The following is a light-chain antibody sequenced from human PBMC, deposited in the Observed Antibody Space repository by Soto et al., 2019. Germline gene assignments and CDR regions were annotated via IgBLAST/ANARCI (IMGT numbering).Light chain of an antibody. CDR2: SAS. CDR1: QSVSSNY. CDR3: QQYGGSPRVT. Sequence: EIVLTQSPGTLSLSPGERVTLSCRASQSVSSNYLAWYQRKPGQPPRLLIYSASSRATGIPDRFSGSGSGTDFTLTINRLEPEDFAVYYCQQYGGSPRVTFGGGTKVEIK. J-gene: IGKJ4*01. V-gene: IGKV3-20*01.